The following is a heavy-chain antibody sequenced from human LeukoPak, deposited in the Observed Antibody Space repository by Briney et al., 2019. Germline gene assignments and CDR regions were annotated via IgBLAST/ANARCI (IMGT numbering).Heavy chain of an antibody. J-gene: IGHJ4*02. D-gene: IGHD1-26*01. Sequence: SETLSLTCTVSGASISDYYWSWIRQPPGKRLEWIGYIFYSGDTNYNPSLKSRVTISVDTSKNQFSLSLSSVTAADTAVYYCARHSGSSPHYFDYWGQGTLVTVSS. V-gene: IGHV4-59*08. CDR2: IFYSGDT. CDR3: ARHSGSSPHYFDY. CDR1: GASISDYY.